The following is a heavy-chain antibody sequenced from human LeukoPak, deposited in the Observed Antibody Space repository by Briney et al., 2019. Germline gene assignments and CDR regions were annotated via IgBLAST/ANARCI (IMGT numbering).Heavy chain of an antibody. CDR3: ARERTEPRYFDWSDAFDI. V-gene: IGHV3-66*02. CDR2: IYSGGST. D-gene: IGHD3-9*01. Sequence: PGGSLRLSCAASGFTVSSNYMSWVRQAPGNGLEWVSVIYSGGSTYYPESVKGRFTISRDHSKNTRYLQMNSLRAEDTAVYYCARERTEPRYFDWSDAFDIWGQGTMVTVS. J-gene: IGHJ3*02. CDR1: GFTVSSNY.